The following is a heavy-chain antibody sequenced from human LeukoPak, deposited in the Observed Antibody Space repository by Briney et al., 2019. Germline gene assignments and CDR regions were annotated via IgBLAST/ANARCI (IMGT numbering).Heavy chain of an antibody. J-gene: IGHJ4*02. Sequence: PPETLSLTCAVSDYSISSHNYWGWIRQPPGKGLEWIGSVYHSGSTHYSPSLKSRVTISVDTSKNQFSLKLSSVTAADTAVYYCARNDSSGYFDYWGQGTLVTVSS. V-gene: IGHV4-38-2*01. D-gene: IGHD3-22*01. CDR1: DYSISSHNY. CDR2: VYHSGST. CDR3: ARNDSSGYFDY.